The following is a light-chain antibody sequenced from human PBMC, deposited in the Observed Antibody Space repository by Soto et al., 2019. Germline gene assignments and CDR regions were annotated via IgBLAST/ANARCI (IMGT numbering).Light chain of an antibody. Sequence: DIQMTQSPSTLSASVGDRVTITCRASQSITTWLARYRQQPGKAPKLLIYKASTLESGVPSKFSGSGSGTEFTLTISSLQSDDFATYYCQQYSSYPFTFGGGTTVDIK. CDR3: QQYSSYPFT. CDR1: QSITTW. CDR2: KAS. V-gene: IGKV1-5*03. J-gene: IGKJ4*01.